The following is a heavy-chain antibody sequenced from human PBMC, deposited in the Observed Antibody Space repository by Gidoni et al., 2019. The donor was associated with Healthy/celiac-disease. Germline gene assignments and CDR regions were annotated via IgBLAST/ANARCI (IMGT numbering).Heavy chain of an antibody. CDR2: ISSSSSYI. CDR1: GFTFSSYS. J-gene: IGHJ6*02. V-gene: IGHV3-21*01. D-gene: IGHD3-22*01. CDR3: ARDPDITMIVVVTPYGMDV. Sequence: EVQLVESGGGLVKPGGSLRLSCAASGFTFSSYSMNWVRQAPGKGLEWVSSISSSSSYIYYADSVKGRFTISRDNAKNSLYLQMNSLRAEDTAVYYCARDPDITMIVVVTPYGMDVWGQGTTVTVSS.